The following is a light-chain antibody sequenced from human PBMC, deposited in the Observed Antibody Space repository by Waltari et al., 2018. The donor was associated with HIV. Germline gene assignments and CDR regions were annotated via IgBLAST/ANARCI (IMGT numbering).Light chain of an antibody. CDR3: CSYAGSYTSFVV. CDR1: SSAVGVSPY. Sequence: QSALTQPLSVSGSPGQSVTIPCPGTSSAVGVSPYVFWYPQPPGKAPKLMIYDVSKRPSGVPDRFSGSKSGNTASLTISGLQAEDEADYYCCSYAGSYTSFVVFGGGTKLTVL. V-gene: IGLV2-11*01. CDR2: DVS. J-gene: IGLJ2*01.